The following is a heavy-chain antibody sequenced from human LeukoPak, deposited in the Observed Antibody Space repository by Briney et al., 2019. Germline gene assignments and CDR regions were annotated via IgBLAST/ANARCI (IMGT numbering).Heavy chain of an antibody. CDR3: ATHQGYCTNGVCQLDY. D-gene: IGHD2-8*01. J-gene: IGHJ4*02. CDR1: GGTFSSYA. V-gene: IGHV1-69*05. Sequence: WVKVSCKASGGTFSSYAISWVRQAPGQGLEWMGGIIPIFGTANYAQKFQGRVTITTDESTSTAYMELSSLRSEDTAVYYCATHQGYCTNGVCQLDYWGQGTLVTVSS. CDR2: IIPIFGTA.